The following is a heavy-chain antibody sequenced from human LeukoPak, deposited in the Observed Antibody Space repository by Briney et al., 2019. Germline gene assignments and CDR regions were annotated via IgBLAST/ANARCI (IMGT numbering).Heavy chain of an antibody. CDR3: ARHGHCTNGVCYSNYYYYMDV. D-gene: IGHD2-8*01. V-gene: IGHV5-51*01. J-gene: IGHJ6*03. CDR2: IYPDDSDT. CDR1: GYSFTSYW. Sequence: PGEALKISCKGSGYSFTSYWIGWVRQMPGKGLEWMGIIYPDDSDTRYSPSFEGQVIISVDKSINTAYLQWSSLKASDTATYYCARHGHCTNGVCYSNYYYYMDVWGKGTTVTVSS.